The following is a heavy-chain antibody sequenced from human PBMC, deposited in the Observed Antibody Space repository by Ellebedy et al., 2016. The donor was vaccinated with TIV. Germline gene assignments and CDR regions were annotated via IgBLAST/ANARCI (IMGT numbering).Heavy chain of an antibody. CDR1: GFNLSGYY. V-gene: IGHV3-11*01. CDR2: ISNNNSGSAI. CDR3: VKSTYGGATKGPYYNYAMDV. Sequence: GGSLRLSCAASGFNLSGYYISWIRQAPGKGLEWISYISNNNSGSAIYYADSVKGRFTISRDNAKNSLDLQMNSLRPEDTALYYCVKSTYGGATKGPYYNYAMDVWGQGTTVTVSS. J-gene: IGHJ6*02. D-gene: IGHD3-16*01.